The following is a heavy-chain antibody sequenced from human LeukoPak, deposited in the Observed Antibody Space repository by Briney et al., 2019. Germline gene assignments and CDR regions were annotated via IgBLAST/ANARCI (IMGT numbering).Heavy chain of an antibody. V-gene: IGHV4-4*02. CDR3: AREGIAARPVAFDI. CDR2: IYHSGST. D-gene: IGHD6-6*01. J-gene: IGHJ3*02. CDR1: SGSINSSNW. Sequence: PSETLSLTCAVSSGSINSSNWWSWVRQPPGKGLEWIGEIYHSGSTNYNPSLKSRVIISVDTSKNQFSLKLSSVTAADTAVYYCAREGIAARPVAFDIWGQGTMVTVSS.